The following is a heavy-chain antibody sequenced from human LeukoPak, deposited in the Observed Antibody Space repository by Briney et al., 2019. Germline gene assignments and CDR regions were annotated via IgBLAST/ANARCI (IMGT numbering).Heavy chain of an antibody. D-gene: IGHD3-10*01. Sequence: QPGGSLRLSCAASGFTFSSFAMSWVRQAPGKGLEWVSGMSGSGGSSYYADSVRGRFTISRDNSRNTLYLQMSSLSAEDTAVYYCAKDGEDSGSYYRLYYFNYWGQGTLVTVSS. V-gene: IGHV3-23*01. CDR1: GFTFSSFA. J-gene: IGHJ4*02. CDR3: AKDGEDSGSYYRLYYFNY. CDR2: MSGSGGSS.